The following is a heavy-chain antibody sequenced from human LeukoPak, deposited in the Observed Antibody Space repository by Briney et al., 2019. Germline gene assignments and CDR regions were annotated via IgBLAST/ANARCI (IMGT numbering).Heavy chain of an antibody. CDR2: INPNSGGT. J-gene: IGHJ3*02. CDR1: GYTFTGYY. Sequence: ASVKVSCKASGYTFTGYYMHWVRQAPGQGLEWMGWINPNSGGTNYAQKFQGRVTMTRDTSISTAYMELSRLRSDDTAVYYCASRVEMATTGATWAFDIWGQGTMVTVSS. D-gene: IGHD5-24*01. CDR3: ASRVEMATTGATWAFDI. V-gene: IGHV1-2*02.